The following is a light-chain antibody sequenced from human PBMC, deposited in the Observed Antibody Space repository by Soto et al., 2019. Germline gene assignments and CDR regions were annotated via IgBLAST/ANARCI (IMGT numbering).Light chain of an antibody. J-gene: IGKJ5*01. Sequence: EIVLTQSPPTPSLSPGERATLSCRASPSVTNYLAWYQQKPGQPPRLLIYGAFNRAAGIPARFSGSGSGTDFTLTISSLEPEDSAVYYCQQRNIWPPVTFGQGTRLEIK. CDR3: QQRNIWPPVT. CDR2: GAF. V-gene: IGKV3-11*01. CDR1: PSVTNY.